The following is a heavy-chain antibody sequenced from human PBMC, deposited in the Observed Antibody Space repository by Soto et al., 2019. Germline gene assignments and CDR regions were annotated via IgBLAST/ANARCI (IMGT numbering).Heavy chain of an antibody. J-gene: IGHJ4*02. D-gene: IGHD5-12*01. Sequence: QLQLQESGSGLVKPSQTLSLTCAVSGGSISSGGYSWSWIRQPPGKGLGWIGYIYHSGSTYYNPSLKSRVTISVDRSKNQFSLKLSSVTAADTAVYCCARASLEMATISFDYWGQGTLVTVSS. CDR2: IYHSGST. CDR1: GGSISSGGYS. CDR3: ARASLEMATISFDY. V-gene: IGHV4-30-2*01.